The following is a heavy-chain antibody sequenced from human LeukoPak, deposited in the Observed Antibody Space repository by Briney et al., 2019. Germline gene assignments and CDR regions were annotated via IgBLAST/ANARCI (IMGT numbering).Heavy chain of an antibody. CDR1: GGSFSDKY. Sequence: SETLSLTCAVLGGSFSDKYWSWIRLPPGKGLEWIGLIDYSGTTNYSPSLKSRVTISLDTSKNQYSLRLKSMTAADTAVYYCARLRPQYDNIWLSYRRRSFYFDSWGQGTLVTVSS. J-gene: IGHJ4*02. CDR3: ARLRPQYDNIWLSYRRRSFYFDS. V-gene: IGHV4-34*01. CDR2: IDYSGTT. D-gene: IGHD3-16*02.